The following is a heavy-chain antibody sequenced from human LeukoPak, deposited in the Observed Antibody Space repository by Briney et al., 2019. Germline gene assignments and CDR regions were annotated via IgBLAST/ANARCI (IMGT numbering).Heavy chain of an antibody. J-gene: IGHJ4*02. CDR1: GFTFSSYG. D-gene: IGHD3-10*01. CDR2: IYYSGST. V-gene: IGHV4-39*01. Sequence: PGGSLRLSCAASGFTFSSYGMSWVRQPPGKGLEWIGSIYYSGSTYYNPSLKSRVTISVDTSKNQFSLKLSSVTAADTAVYYCARLYYYGSRKSLYYFDYWGQGTLVTVSS. CDR3: ARLYYYGSRKSLYYFDY.